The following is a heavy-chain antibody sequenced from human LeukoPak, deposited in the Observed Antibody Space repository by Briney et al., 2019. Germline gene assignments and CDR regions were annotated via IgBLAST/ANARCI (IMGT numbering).Heavy chain of an antibody. CDR1: GGSFSGYY. D-gene: IGHD3-9*01. CDR3: ARELTGYYYYYYGMDV. Sequence: PSETLSLTCAVYGGSFSGYYWSWIRQPPGKGPEWIGEINHSGSTNYNPSLKSRVTISVDTSKNQFSLKLSSVTAADTAVYYCARELTGYYYYYYGMDVWGQGTTVTVSS. J-gene: IGHJ6*02. V-gene: IGHV4-34*01. CDR2: INHSGST.